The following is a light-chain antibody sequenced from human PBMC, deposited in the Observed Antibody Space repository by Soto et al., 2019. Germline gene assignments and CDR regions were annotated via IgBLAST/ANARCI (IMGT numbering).Light chain of an antibody. Sequence: QSALTQPPSASGSPGQSVTISCTGTKNDIGVYCFVSWYQHHPGKAPRLIIYEVVQRPSGVPDRFSGSKSGNTDSLAVSGLQAADEADYFCRSYAGSNTYVFGSGTKVTVL. V-gene: IGLV2-8*01. CDR3: RSYAGSNTYV. J-gene: IGLJ1*01. CDR2: EVV. CDR1: KNDIGVYCF.